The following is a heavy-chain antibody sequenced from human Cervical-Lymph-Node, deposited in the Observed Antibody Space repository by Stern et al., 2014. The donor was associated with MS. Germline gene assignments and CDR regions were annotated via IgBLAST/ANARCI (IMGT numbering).Heavy chain of an antibody. D-gene: IGHD2-2*01. CDR3: ARRVLVAMGGYPKTLDV. CDR2: IKEDGSEQ. V-gene: IGHV3-7*01. Sequence: QLVQSGGVLVQPGGSLKLSWAASGFTFSRYWMTWVRQAPGKGLEWVANIKEDGSEQYYVDSVKGRFTMSRDNAKNSLYLQMNSLRAEDTAVYYCARRVLVAMGGYPKTLDVWGRGTTVTVSS. CDR1: GFTFSRYW. J-gene: IGHJ6*02.